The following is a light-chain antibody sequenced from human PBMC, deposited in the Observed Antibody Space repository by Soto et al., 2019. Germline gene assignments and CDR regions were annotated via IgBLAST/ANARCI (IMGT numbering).Light chain of an antibody. CDR2: GAS. CDR3: QYYGSSHSNT. CDR1: QSVSRSY. V-gene: IGKV3-20*01. Sequence: PGERATVSCRASQSVSRSYLTWCQQKFGQAPRLLIYGASTRATGIPARFNGSGSGTDFTLTISSLQPEDFAVYYCQYYGSSHSNTFGQGTRLEIK. J-gene: IGKJ5*01.